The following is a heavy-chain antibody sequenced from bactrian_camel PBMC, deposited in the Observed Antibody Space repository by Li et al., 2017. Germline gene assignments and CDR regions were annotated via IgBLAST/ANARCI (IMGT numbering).Heavy chain of an antibody. D-gene: IGHD1*01. CDR1: GDPYSPYC. J-gene: IGHJ4*01. CDR3: AYDPGASHCNDGRWTATTLGIF. CDR2: IYGGGATYIERT. V-gene: IGHV3S6*01. Sequence: HVQLVESGGGSVQTGGSLRLSCAASGDPYSPYCMGWYRQAPGKEREGLAAIYGGGATYIERTYYADSVKGRFTISKDNAKNTPYLQMNSLQPEDTAMYYCAYDPGASHCNDGRWTATTLGIFWGQGTQVTVS.